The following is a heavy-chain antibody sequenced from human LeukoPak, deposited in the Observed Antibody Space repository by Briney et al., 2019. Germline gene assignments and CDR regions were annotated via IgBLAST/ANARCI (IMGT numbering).Heavy chain of an antibody. J-gene: IGHJ6*02. V-gene: IGHV3-23*01. Sequence: GGSLRLSCAASGFTFSSYAMSWVRQAPGKGLEWVSAISGSGGSTYYADSVKGRFTISRDNSKNTLYLQMNSLRAEDTAVYHCAVSVRAYYYYGMDVWGQGTTVTVSS. CDR3: AVSVRAYYYYGMDV. CDR1: GFTFSSYA. D-gene: IGHD4-17*01. CDR2: ISGSGGST.